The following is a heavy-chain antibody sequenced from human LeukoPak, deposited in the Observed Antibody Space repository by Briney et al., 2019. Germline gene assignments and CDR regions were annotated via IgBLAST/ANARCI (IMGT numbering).Heavy chain of an antibody. J-gene: IGHJ1*01. Sequence: GRSLRLSCAASGFTFDDYAMHWVRQAPGKGLEWVSGISWNSGSIGYADSVKGRFTISRDNAKNSLYLQMNSLRAEDTALYYCAKVDGYCSSPSCHRDAECFQHWGQGTLVTVCS. CDR3: AKVDGYCSSPSCHRDAECFQH. CDR2: ISWNSGSI. CDR1: GFTFDDYA. D-gene: IGHD2-2*02. V-gene: IGHV3-9*01.